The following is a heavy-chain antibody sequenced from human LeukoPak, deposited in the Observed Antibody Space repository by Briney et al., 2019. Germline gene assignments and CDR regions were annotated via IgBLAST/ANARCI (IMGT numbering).Heavy chain of an antibody. CDR2: IGSSSSYI. D-gene: IGHD3-3*01. Sequence: IPGGSLRLSCAASGFTFSSYSMNWVRQAPGKGLEWVSSIGSSSSYIYYADSVKGRFTISRDNAKNSLYLQMNSLRAEDTAVYYCARGDYDFWSGYSGVFDYWGQGTLVTVSS. CDR3: ARGDYDFWSGYSGVFDY. CDR1: GFTFSSYS. J-gene: IGHJ4*02. V-gene: IGHV3-21*01.